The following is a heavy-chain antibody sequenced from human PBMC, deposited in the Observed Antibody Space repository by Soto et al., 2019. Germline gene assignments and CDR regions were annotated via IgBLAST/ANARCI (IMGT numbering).Heavy chain of an antibody. CDR3: VRERYFDWLPQYYFDY. Sequence: PSQTLSLTCAISGDSVSSNSAAWNWIWKSPSRGLEWLVRTYYRFMWYIDYAVSVKSRITINPDTSKNQFSLQLNSVTPEDTAVFFCVRERYFDWLPQYYFDYWGQGTLVTVSS. V-gene: IGHV6-1*01. CDR2: TYYRFMWYI. D-gene: IGHD3-9*01. J-gene: IGHJ4*02. CDR1: GDSVSSNSAA.